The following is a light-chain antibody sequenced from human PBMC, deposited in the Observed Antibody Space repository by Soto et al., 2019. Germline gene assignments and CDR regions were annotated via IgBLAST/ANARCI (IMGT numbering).Light chain of an antibody. J-gene: IGLJ3*02. CDR2: AVS. CDR1: SRDIGRFDY. CDR3: ASYTTSTTQV. Sequence: QSALTQPVSVSASPGQSITISCAGTSRDIGRFDYVSWYQHHPGNAPKLVISAVSRRSSGISDRFSGSKSGNTATLTISGLQAEDEADYYCASYTTSTTQVFGGGTKVTVL. V-gene: IGLV2-14*01.